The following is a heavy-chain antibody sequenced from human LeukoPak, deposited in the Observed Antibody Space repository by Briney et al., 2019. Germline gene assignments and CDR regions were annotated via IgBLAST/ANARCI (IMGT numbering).Heavy chain of an antibody. CDR3: ARERPGGPAATDAFDI. CDR1: GFTFSSYW. J-gene: IGHJ3*02. CDR2: IKRDGSEK. V-gene: IGHV3-7*04. Sequence: GGSLRLSCAASGFTFSSYWMSWVRQAPGKGLEGVANIKRDGSEKYYVYSVKGRLTISRDNAKNSLYLQMNSLRAEDTAVYYCARERPGGPAATDAFDIWGQGTMVTVSS. D-gene: IGHD2-2*01.